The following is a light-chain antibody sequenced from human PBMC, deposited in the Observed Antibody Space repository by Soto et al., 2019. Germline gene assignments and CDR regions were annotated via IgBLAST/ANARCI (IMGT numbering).Light chain of an antibody. CDR2: KAS. J-gene: IGKJ1*01. Sequence: DIQMTQSPSTLSGSVGARVTITCRASQTISSWLAWYQQKPGKAPKLLIYKASTLKSGVPSKFSGCGSGTEFTLTISILQPDDLATYYCQHYNSYPEAVGPGTKVEI. V-gene: IGKV1-5*03. CDR1: QTISSW. CDR3: QHYNSYPEA.